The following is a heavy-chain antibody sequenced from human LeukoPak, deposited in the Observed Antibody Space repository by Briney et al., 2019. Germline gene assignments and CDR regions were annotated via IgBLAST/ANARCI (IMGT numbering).Heavy chain of an antibody. CDR3: AKDLFYYYGSGSYSPMDV. CDR2: ISYDGSNK. Sequence: GGSLRLSCAASGFTFSSYGMHWVRQAPGKGLEWVAVISYDGSNKYYADSVKGRFTISRDNSKNTLYLQMNSLRAEDTAVYYCAKDLFYYYGSGSYSPMDVWGKGTTVTISS. CDR1: GFTFSSYG. D-gene: IGHD3-10*01. V-gene: IGHV3-30*18. J-gene: IGHJ6*03.